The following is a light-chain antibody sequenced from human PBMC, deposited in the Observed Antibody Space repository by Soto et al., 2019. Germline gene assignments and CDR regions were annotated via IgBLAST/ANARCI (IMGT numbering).Light chain of an antibody. CDR1: QSVGST. Sequence: IVMTQSPATLSVSPGERATLSCRASQSVGSTVAWYQQKPGQAPRLLIYGAFSSATGIPARFSGSGSGTEFTLTISSLQSEDFAIYYCQQYKDWPTTFGRGTKV. CDR2: GAF. J-gene: IGKJ4*02. V-gene: IGKV3-15*01. CDR3: QQYKDWPTT.